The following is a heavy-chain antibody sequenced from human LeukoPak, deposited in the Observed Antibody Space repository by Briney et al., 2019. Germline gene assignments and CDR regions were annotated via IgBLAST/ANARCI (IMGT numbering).Heavy chain of an antibody. Sequence: GGSLRLSCAASGFTFSSYAMSRVRQAPGKGLEWVSAISGSGGSTYYADSVKGRFTISRDNSKNTLYLQMNSLRAEDTAVYYCAKSRGWYVSIDYWGQGTLVTVSS. V-gene: IGHV3-23*01. J-gene: IGHJ4*02. CDR3: AKSRGWYVSIDY. D-gene: IGHD6-19*01. CDR1: GFTFSSYA. CDR2: ISGSGGST.